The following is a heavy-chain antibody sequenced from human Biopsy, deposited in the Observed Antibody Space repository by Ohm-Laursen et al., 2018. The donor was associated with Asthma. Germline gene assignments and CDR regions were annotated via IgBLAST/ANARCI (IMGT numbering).Heavy chain of an antibody. CDR1: GYFLSKMP. CDR3: ADLFFQAFDT. Sequence: ASVKVSCNVSGYFLSKMPMHWVRQAPGKGLEWMGGFVRERIYAQKFRGRLTMTEDISTDTAYMELNSLTSEDTAVYYCADLFFQAFDTWGQGTLVTVSS. CDR2: FVRER. J-gene: IGHJ5*02. V-gene: IGHV1-24*01. D-gene: IGHD3-3*01.